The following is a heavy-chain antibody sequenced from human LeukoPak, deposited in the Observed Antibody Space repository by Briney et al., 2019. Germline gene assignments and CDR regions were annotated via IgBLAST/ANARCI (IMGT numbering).Heavy chain of an antibody. CDR2: IYYSGST. V-gene: IGHV4-31*03. D-gene: IGHD6-13*01. CDR1: GGSISSGGYY. CDR3: ARARSAAGNFDY. J-gene: IGHJ4*02. Sequence: SQTPSLTCTVSGGSISSGGYYWSWIRQHPGKGLEWIGYIYYSGSTYYNPFLKSRVTISADTSKNQFSLKLSSVTAADTAVYYCARARSAAGNFDYWGQGTLVTVSS.